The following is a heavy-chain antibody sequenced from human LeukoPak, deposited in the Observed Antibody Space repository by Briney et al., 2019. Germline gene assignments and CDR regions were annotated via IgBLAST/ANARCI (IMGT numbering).Heavy chain of an antibody. CDR1: GFTFDDYA. J-gene: IGHJ3*02. CDR2: ISWNSGSI. Sequence: GGSLRLSCAASGFTFDDYAMHWVRQAPGKGLEWVSGISWNSGSIGYADSVKGRFTISRDNAKNSLYLQMNSLRAEDTALYYCAKSPARHSSSWGDAFDIWGQGTMVTVSS. CDR3: AKSPARHSSSWGDAFDI. V-gene: IGHV3-9*01. D-gene: IGHD6-13*01.